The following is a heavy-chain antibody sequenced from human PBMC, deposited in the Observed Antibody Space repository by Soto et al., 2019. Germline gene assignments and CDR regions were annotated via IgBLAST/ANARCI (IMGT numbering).Heavy chain of an antibody. CDR2: IKRDGSDK. Sequence: GGSLRLSCAASGFTFSDYWMSWIRQAPGKGLEWVSNIKRDGSDKYYVDSVKGRFTISRDNAKNSLYLQMNSLRAEDTAVYYCARDGRIPSVGVVDEEYCLDVWGQGTLVTVSS. V-gene: IGHV3-7*01. CDR3: ARDGRIPSVGVVDEEYCLDV. CDR1: GFTFSDYW. D-gene: IGHD3-3*01. J-gene: IGHJ5*01.